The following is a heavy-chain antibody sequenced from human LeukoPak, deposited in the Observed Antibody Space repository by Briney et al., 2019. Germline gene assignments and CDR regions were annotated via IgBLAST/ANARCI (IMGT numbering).Heavy chain of an antibody. CDR2: INSNGATA. D-gene: IGHD6-19*01. CDR3: VRDSGSGWNYMDC. J-gene: IGHJ4*02. CDR1: GFTFSIYA. Sequence: EPGGSLRLSCAASGFTFSIYAMSWVRQAPGKGLEWVSLINSNGATAHYADSVKGRFTISRDNSKHTLSLQMNILRADDTAIYFCVRDSGSGWNYMDCWGQGTLVTVSS. V-gene: IGHV3-23*01.